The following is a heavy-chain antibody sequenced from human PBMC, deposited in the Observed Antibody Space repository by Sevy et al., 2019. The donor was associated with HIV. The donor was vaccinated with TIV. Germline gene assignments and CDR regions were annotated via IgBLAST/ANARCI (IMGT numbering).Heavy chain of an antibody. Sequence: GGSLRLSCAASGFTFSDAWMNWVRQAPGKGLEWVGRIKSKTDGGTTDYAAPVKDRFTISREDSKNTLYLQMNSLKNEDTAVYYCTTDGRLRYFDWLLPEGGYWGQGTLVTVSS. CDR1: GFTFSDAW. CDR2: IKSKTDGGTT. V-gene: IGHV3-15*07. D-gene: IGHD3-9*01. CDR3: TTDGRLRYFDWLLPEGGY. J-gene: IGHJ4*02.